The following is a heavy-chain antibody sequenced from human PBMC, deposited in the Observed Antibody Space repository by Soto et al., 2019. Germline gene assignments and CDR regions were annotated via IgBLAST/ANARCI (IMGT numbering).Heavy chain of an antibody. D-gene: IGHD6-19*01. CDR1: GYTFTSYA. CDR3: ARDGAVSGNSNFDY. V-gene: IGHV1-3*01. Sequence: ASVKVSCKASGYTFTSYAIHWVRQAPGQRLEWMGWINAGNGNTKYSQKFQGRVTITRDASASTAYMELRSLTSEDTAVYFCARDGAVSGNSNFDYWGQGTLVTVSS. J-gene: IGHJ4*02. CDR2: INAGNGNT.